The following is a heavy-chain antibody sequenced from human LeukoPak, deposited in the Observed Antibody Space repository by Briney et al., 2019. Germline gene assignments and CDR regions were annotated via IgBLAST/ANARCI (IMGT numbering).Heavy chain of an antibody. D-gene: IGHD3-22*01. CDR1: GGSISSSNW. CDR3: ARTYYYDSSGYPPEYAFDI. J-gene: IGHJ3*02. Sequence: SETLSLTCAVSGGSISSSNWWSWVRQPPGKGLEWIGVIYHSGSTNYNPSLKSRVTISVDKSKNQFSLKLSSVTAADTAVYYCARTYYYDSSGYPPEYAFDIWGQGTMVTVSS. CDR2: IYHSGST. V-gene: IGHV4-4*02.